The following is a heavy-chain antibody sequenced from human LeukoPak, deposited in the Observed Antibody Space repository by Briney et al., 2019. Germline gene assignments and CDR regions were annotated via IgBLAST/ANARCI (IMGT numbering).Heavy chain of an antibody. D-gene: IGHD3-22*01. Sequence: SVKVSCKASGGTFSSYAISWVRQAPGQGLEWMGRIIPIFGTANYAQKFQGRVTITTDESTSTAYMELSSLRSEATAVYYCAGEQAITMIVDRAFDIWGQGTMVTVSS. J-gene: IGHJ3*02. CDR2: IIPIFGTA. CDR3: AGEQAITMIVDRAFDI. CDR1: GGTFSSYA. V-gene: IGHV1-69*05.